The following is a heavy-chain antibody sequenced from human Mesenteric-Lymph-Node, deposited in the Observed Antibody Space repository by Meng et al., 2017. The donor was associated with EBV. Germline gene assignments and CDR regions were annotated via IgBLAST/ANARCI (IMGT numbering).Heavy chain of an antibody. D-gene: IGHD3-10*01. V-gene: IGHV4-39*01. CDR3: ARRLHYYGCLGS. CDR1: GGAIRSDL. CDR2: SGRS. Sequence: QRPLRGPVPGLVKPSEPLSLPCSISGGAIRSDLLGCIRQPPGKGLEWIGDSGRSNYNPSLKSRVTISVDTSKNQFSLKLSSVTAADTAVYYCARRLHYYGCLGSWSQGTLVTVSS. J-gene: IGHJ4*02.